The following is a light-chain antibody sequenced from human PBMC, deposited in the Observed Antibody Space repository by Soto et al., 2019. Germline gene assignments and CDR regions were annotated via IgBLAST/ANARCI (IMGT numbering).Light chain of an antibody. V-gene: IGKV3-15*01. Sequence: EIVLTQSPATLSLSAGERATLSCRASQSVSSNLAWYQQKPGQAPRLLIYGASTRATGIPARFSGSGSGTEFTLTISSLQSEDFAVYYCQQYNNWPRTFGQGTKVDNK. CDR3: QQYNNWPRT. CDR1: QSVSSN. CDR2: GAS. J-gene: IGKJ1*01.